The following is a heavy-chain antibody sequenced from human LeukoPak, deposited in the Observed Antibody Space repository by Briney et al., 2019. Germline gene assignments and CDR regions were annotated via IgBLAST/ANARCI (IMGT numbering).Heavy chain of an antibody. V-gene: IGHV1-46*01. J-gene: IGHJ5*02. CDR1: GYTFTNHF. D-gene: IGHD3-10*01. CDR2: IDPSDTST. Sequence: GASVKVSCKASGYTFTNHFLHWVRQAPGQGLEWMGLIDPSDTSTTYAQKFQGRVTMTRDTSSSTVYMELSGLTSEDTAVYYCARGYGSGRNNWFDPWGQGTLVTVSS. CDR3: ARGYGSGRNNWFDP.